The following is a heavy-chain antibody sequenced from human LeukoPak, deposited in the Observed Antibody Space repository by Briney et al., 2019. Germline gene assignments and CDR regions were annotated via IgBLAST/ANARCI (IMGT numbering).Heavy chain of an antibody. D-gene: IGHD2-21*02. CDR3: ATTSLVVVTAGEPFDY. J-gene: IGHJ4*02. CDR1: GYTFTGYY. CDR2: INPNSGGT. V-gene: IGHV1-2*02. Sequence: ASVKVSCKASGYTFTGYYMHWVRQAPGQGLEWMGWINPNSGGTNYAQKFQGRVTMTRDTSISTAYMELSRLRSDDTAVYYCATTSLVVVTAGEPFDYWGQGTLVTVSS.